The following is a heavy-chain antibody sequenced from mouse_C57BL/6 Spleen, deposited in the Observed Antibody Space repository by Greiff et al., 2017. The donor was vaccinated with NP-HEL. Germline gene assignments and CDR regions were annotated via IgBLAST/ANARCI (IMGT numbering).Heavy chain of an antibody. J-gene: IGHJ2*01. V-gene: IGHV1-82*01. CDR1: GYAFSSSW. CDR3: ARNFLYYYGSSLDY. CDR2: IYPGDGDT. D-gene: IGHD1-1*01. Sequence: VQRVESGPELVKPGASVKISCKASGYAFSSSWMNWVKQRPGKGLEWLGRIYPGDGDTNYNGKFKGKATLTADKSSSTAYMQLSSLTSEDSAVYFCARNFLYYYGSSLDYWGQGTTLTVSS.